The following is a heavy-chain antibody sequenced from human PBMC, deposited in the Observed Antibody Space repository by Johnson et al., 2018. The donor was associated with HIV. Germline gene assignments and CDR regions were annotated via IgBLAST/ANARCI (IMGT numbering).Heavy chain of an antibody. CDR3: ARGISQPYYNFWSGYHYPDAFDI. V-gene: IGHV3-66*01. CDR2: IYSGGST. CDR1: GFTVSSNY. D-gene: IGHD3-3*01. J-gene: IGHJ3*02. Sequence: VHLVESGGGLVQPGGSLRLSCAASGFTVSSNYMSWVRQAPGKGLEWVSVIYSGGSTYYADSVKGRFTISRDNSKNTLYLQMNSLRTEDTAVYYCARGISQPYYNFWSGYHYPDAFDIWGQGTMVTVSS.